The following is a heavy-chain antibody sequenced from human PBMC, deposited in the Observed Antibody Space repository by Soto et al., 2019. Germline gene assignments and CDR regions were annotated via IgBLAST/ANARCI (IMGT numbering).Heavy chain of an antibody. CDR3: ASRYYDFWSGYYNWLDP. CDR1: GYTFTTYY. CDR2: INPSYGST. Sequence: GASVKVSCKASGYTFTTYYMHWVRQAPGQGLEWMGLINPSYGSTTYAQKFQGRVTMTRDTSTSTVYMELSSLRSEDTAVYYCASRYYDFWSGYYNWLDPWGQGTLVTVSS. J-gene: IGHJ5*02. D-gene: IGHD3-3*01. V-gene: IGHV1-46*01.